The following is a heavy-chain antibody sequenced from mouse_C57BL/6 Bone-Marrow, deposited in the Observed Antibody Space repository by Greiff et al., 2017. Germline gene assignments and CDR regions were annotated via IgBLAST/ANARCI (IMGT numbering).Heavy chain of an antibody. J-gene: IGHJ1*03. CDR3: ARDYYYGSRWYFDV. Sequence: QSCKASGYTFTSYWMHWVKQRPGQGLEWIGEIDPSDSYTNYNQKFKGKSTLTVDKSSSTAYMQLSSLTSEDSAVYYCARDYYYGSRWYFDVWGTGTTVTVSS. V-gene: IGHV1-69*01. CDR1: GYTFTSYW. CDR2: IDPSDSYT. D-gene: IGHD1-1*01.